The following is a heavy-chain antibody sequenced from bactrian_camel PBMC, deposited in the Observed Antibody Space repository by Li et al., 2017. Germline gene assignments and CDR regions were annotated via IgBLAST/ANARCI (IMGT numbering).Heavy chain of an antibody. J-gene: IGHJ4*01. CDR3: AKHPRSYIARSAFDQ. CDR2: ISNDGGFT. Sequence: VQLVESGGGLVQPGGSLRLSCVASGSTFRNYAMSWVRQAPGKGLEWVSGISNDGGFTDYADSVKGRFSISRDNGKNSLDLQLNSLKIEDTAMHYCAKHPRSYIARSAFDQRGQGTQVTVS. D-gene: IGHD6*01. V-gene: IGHV3S31*01. CDR1: GSTFRNYA.